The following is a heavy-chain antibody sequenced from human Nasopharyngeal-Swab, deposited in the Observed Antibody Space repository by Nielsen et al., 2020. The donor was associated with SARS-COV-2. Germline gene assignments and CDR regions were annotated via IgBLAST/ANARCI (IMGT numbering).Heavy chain of an antibody. D-gene: IGHD3-10*01. V-gene: IGHV3-11*01. Sequence: GESLKIFCAASGFTFSDYYMSWIRQAPGKGLEWVSYISSSGSTIYYADSVKGRFTISRDNAKNSLYLQMNSLRAEDTAVYYCARDVYGSGSQAPDYYYYYMDVWGKGTTVTVSS. CDR1: GFTFSDYY. J-gene: IGHJ6*03. CDR2: ISSSGSTI. CDR3: ARDVYGSGSQAPDYYYYYMDV.